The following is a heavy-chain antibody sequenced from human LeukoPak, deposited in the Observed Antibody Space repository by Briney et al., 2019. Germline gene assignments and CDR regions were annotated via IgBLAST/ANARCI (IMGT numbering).Heavy chain of an antibody. Sequence: GGSLRLSCAASGFTFSSYSMNWVRQAPGKGLEWVSYISSSSSTIYYADSVKGRFTISRDNAKNSLYLQMNSLRAEDTAVYYCAKGVTVFDAFDIWGQGTMVTVSS. D-gene: IGHD4-23*01. CDR3: AKGVTVFDAFDI. CDR1: GFTFSSYS. J-gene: IGHJ3*02. CDR2: ISSSSSTI. V-gene: IGHV3-48*01.